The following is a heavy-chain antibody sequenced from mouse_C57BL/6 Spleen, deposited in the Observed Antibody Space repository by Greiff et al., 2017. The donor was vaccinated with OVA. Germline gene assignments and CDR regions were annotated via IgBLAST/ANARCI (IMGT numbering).Heavy chain of an antibody. Sequence: EVKLVESGEGLVKPGGSLKLSCAASGFTFSSYAMSWVRQTPEKRLEWVAYISSGGDYIYYADTVKGRFTISRDNARNTLYLQMSSLKSEDTAMYSCTGGVEPGDYFDDWGQGTTLTVSS. CDR1: GFTFSSYA. V-gene: IGHV5-9-1*02. CDR2: ISSGGDYI. CDR3: TGGVEPGDYFDD. J-gene: IGHJ2*01. D-gene: IGHD1-1*02.